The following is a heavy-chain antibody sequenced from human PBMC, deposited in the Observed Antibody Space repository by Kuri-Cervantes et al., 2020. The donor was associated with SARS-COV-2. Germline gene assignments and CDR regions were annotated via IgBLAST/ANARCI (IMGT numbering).Heavy chain of an antibody. J-gene: IGHJ3*02. CDR3: ARELKSAFDI. D-gene: IGHD3-16*01. Sequence: SVKVSCKASGGTFSSYAISWVRQAPGQGLEWMGGIIPIFGTANYAQKLQGRVTMTTDTSTSTAYMELRSLRSDDTAVYYCARELKSAFDIWGQGTMVTVSS. CDR2: IIPIFGTA. CDR1: GGTFSSYA. V-gene: IGHV1-69*05.